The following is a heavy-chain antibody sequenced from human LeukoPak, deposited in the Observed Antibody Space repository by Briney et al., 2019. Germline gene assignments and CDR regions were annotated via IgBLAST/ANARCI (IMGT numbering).Heavy chain of an antibody. CDR1: VDSHRTSSYY. J-gene: IGHJ4*02. D-gene: IGHD3-22*01. V-gene: IGHV4-39*01. Sequence: SETVSLTCTVCVDSHRTSSYYGGWIRQPPGKGLEWLGSFYYSGSTYYNPSLKGRVDLSLDQSQNQFSMKLYYVTAAATAVFYCARSYYYDYRQIDYWGQGTLVTVSS. CDR3: ARSYYYDYRQIDY. CDR2: FYYSGST.